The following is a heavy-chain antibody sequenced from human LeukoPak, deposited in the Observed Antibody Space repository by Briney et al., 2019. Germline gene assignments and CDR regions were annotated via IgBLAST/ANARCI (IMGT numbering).Heavy chain of an antibody. J-gene: IGHJ4*02. CDR2: ISGSGATT. V-gene: IGHV3-23*01. D-gene: IGHD3-16*01. CDR3: AKPTGENDY. CDR1: GFTFSSYA. Sequence: GGSLRLSCAASGFTFSSYAMSWVRQAPGKGLEWVSGISGSGATTYYADSVKGRFTISRDNSKNTLYLQMNSLRAEDTAVYYCAKPTGENDYWGQGTLVTVSS.